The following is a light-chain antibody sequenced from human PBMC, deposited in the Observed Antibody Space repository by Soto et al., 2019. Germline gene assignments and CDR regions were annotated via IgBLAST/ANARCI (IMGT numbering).Light chain of an antibody. CDR1: SSDIGSNNH. CDR2: EVN. CDR3: SSYTNNRGVV. Sequence: QSVLTQPPSVSGAPGQSVAISCTGSSSDIGSNNHVSWYQQPPDTAPKLMIYEVNSRPSGVPDRFSGSKSGNTASLTISGLQAEDEADYYCSSYTNNRGVVFGGGTKVTVL. V-gene: IGLV2-18*02. J-gene: IGLJ2*01.